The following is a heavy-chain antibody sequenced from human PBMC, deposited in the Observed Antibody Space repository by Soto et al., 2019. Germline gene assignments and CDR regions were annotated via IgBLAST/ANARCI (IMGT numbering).Heavy chain of an antibody. D-gene: IGHD2-15*01. V-gene: IGHV4-34*01. J-gene: IGHJ6*03. CDR3: ARGRKKYCSGGSCTGGYHYYMDV. CDR1: GGSFSGYY. CDR2: INHSGST. Sequence: SETLSLTCAVYGGSFSGYYWSWIRQPPGKGLEWIGEINHSGSTDYNPSLKSRVTISVDTSKNQFSLKLSSVTAADTAVYYCARGRKKYCSGGSCTGGYHYYMDVWGKGTTVTVSS.